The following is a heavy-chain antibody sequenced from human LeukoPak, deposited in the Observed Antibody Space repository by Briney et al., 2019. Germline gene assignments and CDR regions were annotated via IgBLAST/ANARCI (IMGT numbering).Heavy chain of an antibody. CDR2: KSSDGSNT. CDR3: ARGRGPYGWFDP. V-gene: IGHV3-74*01. CDR1: GFDLSAYW. D-gene: IGHD3-10*01. Sequence: GGSLRLSCAASGFDLSAYWMHWVRQVPGKGLVWVARKSSDGSNTNYADSVKGRFTVSRDNAKNTLYLQMNSLRVEDTAVYYCARGRGPYGWFDPWGQGTLVTVSS. J-gene: IGHJ5*02.